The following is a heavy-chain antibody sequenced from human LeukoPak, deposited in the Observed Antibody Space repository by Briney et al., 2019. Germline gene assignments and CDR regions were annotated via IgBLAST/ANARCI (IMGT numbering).Heavy chain of an antibody. Sequence: SETLSLTCAVSGGSISSGGYSWSWIRQPPGKGLEWIGYIYHSGSTYYNPSLKSRVTISVDRSKNQFSLKLSSVTAADTAVYYCARGGVKDYYGSGSYYHFDYWGQGTLVTVSS. D-gene: IGHD3-10*01. CDR2: IYHSGST. J-gene: IGHJ4*02. CDR3: ARGGVKDYYGSGSYYHFDY. CDR1: GGSISSGGYS. V-gene: IGHV4-30-2*01.